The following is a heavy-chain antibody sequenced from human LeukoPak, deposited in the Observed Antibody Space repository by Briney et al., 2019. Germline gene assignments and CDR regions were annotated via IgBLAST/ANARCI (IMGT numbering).Heavy chain of an antibody. D-gene: IGHD7-27*01. J-gene: IGHJ6*02. Sequence: SETLSLTCTVSGGYISSYYWSWIRQPAGKGLEWIGRIYTGGSTNYNPSLKSRVTMSVDTSKNQFSLKLSSVTAADTAVSYCARNPYPGEDNYGMDVWGQGTTVTVSS. CDR1: GGYISSYY. V-gene: IGHV4-4*07. CDR3: ARNPYPGEDNYGMDV. CDR2: IYTGGST.